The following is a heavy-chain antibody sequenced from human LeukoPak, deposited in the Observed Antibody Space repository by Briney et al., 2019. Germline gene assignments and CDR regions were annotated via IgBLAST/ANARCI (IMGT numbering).Heavy chain of an antibody. CDR1: GGSISGYY. D-gene: IGHD6-19*01. CDR2: ITYSGSA. Sequence: SETLSLTCTVSGGSISGYYWSWIRQPPGQGLEWFGFITYSGSANYNPALKSRLSISLDTSKNQFSLNLYSLTAADTAVYYCARHGSDCSFDYWGQGTLITVSS. J-gene: IGHJ4*02. CDR3: ARHGSDCSFDY. V-gene: IGHV4-59*08.